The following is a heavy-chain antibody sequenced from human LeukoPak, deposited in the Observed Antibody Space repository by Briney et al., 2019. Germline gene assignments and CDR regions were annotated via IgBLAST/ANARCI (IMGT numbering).Heavy chain of an antibody. V-gene: IGHV3-23*01. J-gene: IGHJ4*02. CDR2: ISGSGGST. CDR1: GFTFSSYA. D-gene: IGHD3-22*01. Sequence: PGGSLRLSRAASGFTFSSYAMSWVRQAPGKGLEWVSAISGSGGSTYYADSVKGRFTISRDNYKNTLYLQMNSLRAEDTAVYYCALSSGYYYVSFDYWGQGTLVTVSS. CDR3: ALSSGYYYVSFDY.